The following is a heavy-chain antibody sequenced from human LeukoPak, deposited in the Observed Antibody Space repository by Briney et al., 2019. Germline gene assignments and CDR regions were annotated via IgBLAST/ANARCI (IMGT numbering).Heavy chain of an antibody. CDR1: GGSFSGYY. J-gene: IGHJ5*02. Sequence: PSETLSLTCAVYGGSFSGYYWSWNRQPPGKGLEWIGEINHSGSTNYNPSLKSRVTISVDTSKNQFSLKLSSVTAADTAVYYCASEWFDPWGQGTLVAVSS. CDR2: INHSGST. V-gene: IGHV4-34*01. CDR3: ASEWFDP.